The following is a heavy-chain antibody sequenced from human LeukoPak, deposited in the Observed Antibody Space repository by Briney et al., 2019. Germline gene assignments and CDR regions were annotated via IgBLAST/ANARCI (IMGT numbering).Heavy chain of an antibody. J-gene: IGHJ4*02. V-gene: IGHV4-31*03. Sequence: PSETLSLTCTVSGGSISSGGYYWSWIRQHPGKGLEWIGYIYYSGSTYYNPSLKSRVTISGDTSKNQFSLKLSSVIAADTAVYYCARRIPVAGLFDYWGQGTLVTVSS. CDR2: IYYSGST. D-gene: IGHD6-19*01. CDR3: ARRIPVAGLFDY. CDR1: GGSISSGGYY.